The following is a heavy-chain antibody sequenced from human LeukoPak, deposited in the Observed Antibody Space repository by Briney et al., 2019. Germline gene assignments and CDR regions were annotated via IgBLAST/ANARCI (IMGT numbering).Heavy chain of an antibody. CDR3: AKDGSGSCFPSPYYMDV. CDR2: IRYDGSNK. V-gene: IGHV3-30*02. Sequence: GGSLRLSCAASGFTFSSYGMHWVRQAPGKGLEWVAFIRYDGSNKYYADSVKGRFTISRDNSKNTLYLQMNSLRAEDTAVYYCAKDGSGSCFPSPYYMDVWGKGTTVTISS. J-gene: IGHJ6*03. CDR1: GFTFSSYG. D-gene: IGHD3-10*01.